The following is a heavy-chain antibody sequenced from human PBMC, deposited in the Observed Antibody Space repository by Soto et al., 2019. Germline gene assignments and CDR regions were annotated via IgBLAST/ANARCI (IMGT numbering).Heavy chain of an antibody. CDR3: ARDHYNWNYAHFDY. V-gene: IGHV3-30-3*01. D-gene: IGHD1-7*01. CDR2: ISYDGSNK. CDR1: GFTFSTYT. Sequence: GGSLRLSCVASGFTFSTYTMNWVRQAPGKGLEWVAVISYDGSNKYYADSVKGRFTISRDNSKNTLYLQMNSLRAEDTAVYYCARDHYNWNYAHFDYWGQGTLVTVSS. J-gene: IGHJ4*02.